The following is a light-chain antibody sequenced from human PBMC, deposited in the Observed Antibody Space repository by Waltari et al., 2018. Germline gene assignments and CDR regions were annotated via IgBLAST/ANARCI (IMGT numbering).Light chain of an antibody. J-gene: IGKJ5*01. V-gene: IGKV1-39*01. CDR1: QSISSY. Sequence: DIQMTQSPSSLSASVGDRVTITCRASQSISSYLNWYQQKPGKAPKLLIYAASSLQSGVPSRFSGSGSGTDFTLTISSLQPEDFATYYWQQIYSTPITFGQGTRLEIK. CDR2: AAS. CDR3: QQIYSTPIT.